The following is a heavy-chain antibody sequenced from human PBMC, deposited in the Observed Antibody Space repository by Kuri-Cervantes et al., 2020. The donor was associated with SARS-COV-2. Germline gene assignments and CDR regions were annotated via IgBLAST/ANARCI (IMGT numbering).Heavy chain of an antibody. D-gene: IGHD2-2*01. Sequence: ASVKVSCKASGYTFTSYGISWVRQAPGQGLEWMGWISAYNGNTNYTQKLQGRVTMTTDTSTSTAYMELRSLRSDDTAVYYCARWVCSSSCYVPWDYFDYWGQGTLVTVSS. CDR3: ARWVCSSSCYVPWDYFDY. CDR1: GYTFTSYG. CDR2: ISAYNGNT. V-gene: IGHV1-18*01. J-gene: IGHJ4*02.